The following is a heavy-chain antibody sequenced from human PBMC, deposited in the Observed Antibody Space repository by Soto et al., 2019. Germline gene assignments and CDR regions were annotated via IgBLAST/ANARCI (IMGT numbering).Heavy chain of an antibody. J-gene: IGHJ5*02. CDR2: IYYSGST. Sequence: PSETLSLTCTVSGGSISSYYWSWIRQPPGKXLEWIGYIYYSGSTNYNPSLKSRVTISVDTSKNQFSLKLSSVTAADTAVYYCARGGSITMVRGVPTPYNWFDPWGQGTLVTVSS. CDR1: GGSISSYY. D-gene: IGHD3-10*01. V-gene: IGHV4-59*01. CDR3: ARGGSITMVRGVPTPYNWFDP.